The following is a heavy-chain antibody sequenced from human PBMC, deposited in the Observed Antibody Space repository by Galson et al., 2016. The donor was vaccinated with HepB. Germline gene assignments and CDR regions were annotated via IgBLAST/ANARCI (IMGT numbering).Heavy chain of an antibody. CDR1: GFRFSSVW. V-gene: IGHV3-74*01. D-gene: IGHD3-10*01. Sequence: SLRLSCAASGFRFSSVWMHWVRQAPGKGLVWVSGLSFDGRARRYGDSVKSRFTISRDNAKNTLYLEMTSLSAEDTAVYYCARGSWAPFESWGQGTLVTVSS. CDR2: LSFDGRAR. CDR3: ARGSWAPFES. J-gene: IGHJ5*01.